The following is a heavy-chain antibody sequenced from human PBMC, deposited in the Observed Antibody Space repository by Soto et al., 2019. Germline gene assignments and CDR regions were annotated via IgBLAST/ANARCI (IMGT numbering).Heavy chain of an antibody. CDR1: GGTFSSYA. CDR2: IIPILGIA. V-gene: IGHV1-69*04. D-gene: IGHD1-26*01. CDR3: AMAVGATIMAFDI. J-gene: IGHJ3*02. Sequence: ASVKVSCKASGGTFSSYAISWVRQAPGQGLEWMGRIIPILGIANYAQKFQGRVTITADKSTSTAYMELSSLRSEDTAVYYCAMAVGATIMAFDIWGQGTMVTVSS.